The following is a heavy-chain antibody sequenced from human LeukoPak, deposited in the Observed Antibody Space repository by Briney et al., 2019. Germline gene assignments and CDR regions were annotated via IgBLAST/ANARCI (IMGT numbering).Heavy chain of an antibody. V-gene: IGHV3-66*01. CDR3: ARGSCSGGSCYSYYYYYYYMDV. CDR2: IYSGGST. J-gene: IGHJ6*03. Sequence: PGGSLRLSCAASGFTVSSNYMSWVRQAPGKGLEWVSLIYSGGSTYYADSVKGRFTISRDNSKNTLYLQMNSLRAEDTAVYYCARGSCSGGSCYSYYYYYYYMDVWGKGTTVTVSS. D-gene: IGHD2-15*01. CDR1: GFTVSSNY.